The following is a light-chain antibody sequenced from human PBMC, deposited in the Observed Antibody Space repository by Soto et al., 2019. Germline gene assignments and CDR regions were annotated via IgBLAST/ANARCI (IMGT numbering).Light chain of an antibody. CDR2: DAS. CDR1: QDISNY. J-gene: IGKJ4*01. CDR3: QQYDNLPRT. V-gene: IGKV1-33*01. Sequence: DIQMTQSPSSLSASVGDRVTITCQASQDISNYLNWYQQKPGKAPTLLIYDASNLETGVPSRFSGSGSGTDFTFTISSLQPEDTATYYCQQYDNLPRTFGGGTKVDIK.